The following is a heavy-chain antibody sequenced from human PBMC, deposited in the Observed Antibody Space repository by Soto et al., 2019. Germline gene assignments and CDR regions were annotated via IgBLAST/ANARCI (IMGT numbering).Heavy chain of an antibody. D-gene: IGHD6-19*01. CDR2: ISGSGGST. J-gene: IGHJ4*02. Sequence: GGSLRLSCVASAFTFVSYEMMWVRQAPGKGLEWVSAISGSGGSTYYADSVKGRFTISRDNSKNTLYLQMNSLRAEDTAVYYCAKSGWGSSPYYYFDYWGQGTLVTVSS. CDR3: AKSGWGSSPYYYFDY. V-gene: IGHV3-23*01. CDR1: AFTFVSYE.